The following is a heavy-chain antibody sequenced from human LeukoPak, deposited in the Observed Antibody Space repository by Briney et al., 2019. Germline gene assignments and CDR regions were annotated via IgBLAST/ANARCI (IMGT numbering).Heavy chain of an antibody. CDR2: IYHSEST. CDR1: GYSISRGYY. D-gene: IGHD6-19*01. Sequence: SGTLSLTCTVSGYSISRGYYWGWIRQPPGKGLEWIGSIYHSESTYYNPSLKSRVTISVDTSKNQFSLKLSSVTAADTAMYYCARGPQMGSSGWYDYWGQGPLVTVTS. J-gene: IGHJ4*02. CDR3: ARGPQMGSSGWYDY. V-gene: IGHV4-38-2*02.